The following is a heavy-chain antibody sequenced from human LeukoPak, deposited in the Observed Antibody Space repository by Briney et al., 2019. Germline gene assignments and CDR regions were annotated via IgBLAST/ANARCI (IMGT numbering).Heavy chain of an antibody. D-gene: IGHD2-15*01. CDR3: ARFASRGILSNDAFDI. J-gene: IGHJ3*02. CDR1: GFTFSSYG. CDR2: IRYDGSNK. Sequence: QPGGSLRLSCAASGFTFSSYGMHWVRQAPGKGLEWVAFIRYDGSNKYYADSVKGRFTISRDNSKNTLYLQMNSLRAEDTAVYYCARFASRGILSNDAFDIWGQGTMVTVSS. V-gene: IGHV3-30*02.